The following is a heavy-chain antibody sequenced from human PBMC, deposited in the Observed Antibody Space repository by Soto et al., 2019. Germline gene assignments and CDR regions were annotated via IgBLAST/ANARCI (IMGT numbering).Heavy chain of an antibody. CDR3: ARVPVKVAAGTAWLDP. V-gene: IGHV3-7*01. J-gene: IGHJ5*02. D-gene: IGHD6-13*01. CDR2: INEDGSEK. CDR1: GFTFSKYW. Sequence: EVQVVESGGGLVQPGGSLRLSCAASGFTFSKYWMSWVRQAPGKGLEWVANINEDGSEKYYVDSVKRRFTISRDNAKNPLYLQMNSLRAEDTGVYYCARVPVKVAAGTAWLDPWGQGTLVTVSS.